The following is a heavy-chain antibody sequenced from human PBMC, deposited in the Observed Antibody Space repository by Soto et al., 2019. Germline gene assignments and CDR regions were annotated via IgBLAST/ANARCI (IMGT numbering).Heavy chain of an antibody. D-gene: IGHD6-13*01. Sequence: EVQLLESGGGLVHPGESLRLSCAASGFTFSDYAMSWVRQAPGKGLEWVSAISGSGGTTYYADSVKGRFTISRDNSKSTLYLQMNSLRAEDTALYYCAKDSSSWYYFDYWGQGTLVTVSS. CDR1: GFTFSDYA. V-gene: IGHV3-23*01. J-gene: IGHJ4*02. CDR2: ISGSGGTT. CDR3: AKDSSSWYYFDY.